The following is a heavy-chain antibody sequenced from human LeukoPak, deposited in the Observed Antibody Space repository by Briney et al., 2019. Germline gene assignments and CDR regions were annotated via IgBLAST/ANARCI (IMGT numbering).Heavy chain of an antibody. CDR2: IFPSGGEI. CDR1: GFTFSTFA. CDR3: ATYRQVLLPFES. Sequence: GGSLRLSCVASGFTFSTFAMIWVRQPPGKGREWVSSIFPSGGEIHYADSVRGRFTISRDNSKSILSLQMNSLRAEDTATYYCATYRQVLLPFESWGQGTLVTVSS. J-gene: IGHJ4*02. D-gene: IGHD5-18*01. V-gene: IGHV3-23*01.